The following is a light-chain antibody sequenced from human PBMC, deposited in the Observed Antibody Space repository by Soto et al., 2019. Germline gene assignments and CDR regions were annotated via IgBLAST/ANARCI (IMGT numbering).Light chain of an antibody. J-gene: IGLJ1*01. Sequence: QSALTQPPSASGSPGQSVTISCTGTSSDVGGYNYVSWYQQHPGKAPKLMIYEVSKRPSGVPDRFSGSKSGNTAFLTVSGLQAEDEADYYCSSYAGSNNYVFGTGTKPPS. CDR1: SSDVGGYNY. CDR3: SSYAGSNNYV. CDR2: EVS. V-gene: IGLV2-8*01.